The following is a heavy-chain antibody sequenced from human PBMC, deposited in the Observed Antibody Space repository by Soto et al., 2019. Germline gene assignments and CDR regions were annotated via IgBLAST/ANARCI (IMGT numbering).Heavy chain of an antibody. J-gene: IGHJ4*02. D-gene: IGHD3-3*01. CDR2: IYYSGST. CDR1: GGSISSYY. CDR3: AREDDFWSGYNV. V-gene: IGHV4-59*01. Sequence: SETLSLTCTVSGGSISSYYWSWIRQPPGKGLEMIGYIYYSGSTNYNPSLKSRVTISVDTSKNQFSLKLSSVTAADTAVYYCAREDDFWSGYNVWGQGTLVTVSS.